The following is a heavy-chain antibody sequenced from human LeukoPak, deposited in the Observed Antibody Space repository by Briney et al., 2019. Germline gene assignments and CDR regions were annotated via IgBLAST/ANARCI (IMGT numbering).Heavy chain of an antibody. J-gene: IGHJ4*02. D-gene: IGHD3-22*01. CDR2: IYTSGST. CDR1: GGSTSSGSYY. Sequence: SETLSLTCTVSGGSTSSGSYYWSWIRQPAGKGLEWIGRIYTSGSTNYNPSLKSRVTISVDTSKNQFSLKLSSVTAADTAVYYCASSDQYYYDSSGYYNYWGQGTLVTVSS. CDR3: ASSDQYYYDSSGYYNY. V-gene: IGHV4-61*02.